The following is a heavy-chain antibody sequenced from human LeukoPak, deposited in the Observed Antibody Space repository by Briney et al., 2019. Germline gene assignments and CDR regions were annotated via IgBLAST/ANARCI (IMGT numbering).Heavy chain of an antibody. V-gene: IGHV3-23*01. J-gene: IGHJ3*02. D-gene: IGHD1-26*01. CDR1: GFTFSSYA. Sequence: GGSLRLSCAASGFTFSSYAMSWVRQAPGKGLEWVSAISGSGGTTYYASSLKCRFTISRDNSKNTLYLQMNSLRAEDTAVYYCAKTGSRDSGSYYSAFDIWGQGTMVTVSS. CDR2: ISGSGGTT. CDR3: AKTGSRDSGSYYSAFDI.